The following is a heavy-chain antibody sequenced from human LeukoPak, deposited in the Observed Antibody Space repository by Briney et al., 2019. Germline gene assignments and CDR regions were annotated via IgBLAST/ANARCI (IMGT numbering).Heavy chain of an antibody. CDR1: GFTFRSNW. V-gene: IGHV3-7*01. J-gene: IGHJ4*02. CDR2: IKQDGSER. D-gene: IGHD3-10*01. CDR3: ARDPYGSGGYYDY. Sequence: GGSLRLSCAASGFTFRSNWMSWVRQAPGKGLEWVANIKQDGSERNYVDSVKGRFTISRDSAKNSLYLQMNYLRAEDTAIYYCARDPYGSGGYYDYWGQGTLVTVSS.